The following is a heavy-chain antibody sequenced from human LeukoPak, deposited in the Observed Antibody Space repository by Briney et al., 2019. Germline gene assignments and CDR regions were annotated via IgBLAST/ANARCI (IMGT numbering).Heavy chain of an antibody. CDR2: IIPIFGTA. CDR3: ARFRYCSSTSCYGGFGY. V-gene: IGHV1-69*05. CDR1: GGTFSSYA. Sequence: PWASVKVSCKASGGTFSSYAISWVRQASGQGLEWMGGIIPIFGTANYAQKFQGRVTITTDESTSTAYMELSSLRSEDTAVYYCARFRYCSSTSCYGGFGYWGQGTLVTVSS. J-gene: IGHJ4*02. D-gene: IGHD2-2*01.